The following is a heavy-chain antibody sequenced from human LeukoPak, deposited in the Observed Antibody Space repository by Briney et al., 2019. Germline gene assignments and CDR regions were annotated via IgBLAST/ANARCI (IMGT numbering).Heavy chain of an antibody. CDR1: GFTFSSYW. V-gene: IGHV3-74*01. CDR3: STGSGHAFDI. CDR2: INSDGSST. D-gene: IGHD3-10*01. J-gene: IGHJ3*02. Sequence: GGSLRPSCAASGFTFSSYWMHWVRQIPGKGLVWVSRINSDGSSTSYADSVKGRFTISRDNAKNTLYVQTNSLRVEDTAVYYCSTGSGHAFDIWGRGTMVTVSS.